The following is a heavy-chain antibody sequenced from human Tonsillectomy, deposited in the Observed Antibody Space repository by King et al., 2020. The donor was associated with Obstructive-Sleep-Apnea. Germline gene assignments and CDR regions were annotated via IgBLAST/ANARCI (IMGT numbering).Heavy chain of an antibody. J-gene: IGHJ4*02. CDR1: GYSISSGYY. Sequence: VPLQESGPGLVKPSETLSLTCTVSGYSISSGYYWGWIRQPPGKGLEWIGSIYHSGSTYYNPSLKSRVTISVDTSKNQFSLKLSSVTAADTAVYYCARVGYDYGDYEDYWGQGTLVTVSS. D-gene: IGHD4-17*01. CDR2: IYHSGST. CDR3: ARVGYDYGDYEDY. V-gene: IGHV4-38-2*02.